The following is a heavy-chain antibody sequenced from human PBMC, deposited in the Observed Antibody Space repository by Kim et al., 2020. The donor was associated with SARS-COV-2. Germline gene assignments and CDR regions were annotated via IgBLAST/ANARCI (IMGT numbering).Heavy chain of an antibody. Sequence: YVESVKGRVTISSDNAKNSVYLQMNSRRAEDTAVYYCSASDNRVGCFNYWGRGTLVTVSS. D-gene: IGHD2-15*01. CDR3: SASDNRVGCFNY. J-gene: IGHJ4*02. V-gene: IGHV3-7*03.